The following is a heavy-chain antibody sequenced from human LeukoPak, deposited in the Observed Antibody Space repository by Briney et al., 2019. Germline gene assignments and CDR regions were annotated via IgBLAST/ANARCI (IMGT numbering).Heavy chain of an antibody. CDR2: IYYSGST. CDR1: GGSISSYY. D-gene: IGHD3-10*01. Sequence: LSETLSLTCTVSGGSISSYYWSWIRQPPGKGLEWIGYIYYSGSTNYNPSLKSRVTISVDTSKNQFSLKLTSVTAADTAVYYCASLYYGSGSFDYWGQGTLVTVSS. CDR3: ASLYYGSGSFDY. J-gene: IGHJ4*02. V-gene: IGHV4-59*01.